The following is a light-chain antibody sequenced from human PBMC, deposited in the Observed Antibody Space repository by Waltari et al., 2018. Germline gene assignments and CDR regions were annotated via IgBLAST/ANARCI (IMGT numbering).Light chain of an antibody. V-gene: IGLV2-14*01. CDR1: SSDVGGYNY. Sequence: QSALTQPASVSGSPGQSITISCPGTSSDVGGYNYVSWYQQHPGKAPKLMIYYVSKRPSGVSNXXXGSKSGNTASLTISGLQAEDEADYYCSSYTSSSPVVFGGGTKLTVL. CDR2: YVS. J-gene: IGLJ2*01. CDR3: SSYTSSSPVV.